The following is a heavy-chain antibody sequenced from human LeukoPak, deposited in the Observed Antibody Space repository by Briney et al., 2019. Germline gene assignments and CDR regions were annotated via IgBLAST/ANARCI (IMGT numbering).Heavy chain of an antibody. D-gene: IGHD1-14*01. CDR3: ARDLRTVYRQENFSWFDP. J-gene: IGHJ5*02. V-gene: IGHV4-61*01. Sequence: SETLSLTCTVSGGSVNSGSFYWSWIRQAPGKGLEYIGYIYYSGSTYYNPSLRSRVIISLDTSKNQFSLKLSSVTSADTAIYYCARDLRTVYRQENFSWFDPWGQGTLVTVSS. CDR1: GGSVNSGSFY. CDR2: IYYSGST.